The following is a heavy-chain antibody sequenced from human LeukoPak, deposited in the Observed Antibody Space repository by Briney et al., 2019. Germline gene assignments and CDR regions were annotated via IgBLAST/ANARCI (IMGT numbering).Heavy chain of an antibody. CDR1: GFTFSSNG. Sequence: GGSLRLSCAASGFTFSSNGMHWVRQAPGKGLEWVAVISYDGSNKYYADSVKGRFTISRDNSKNTLYLQMNSLRAEDTAVYYCAKARYYYGSGRSYYFDYWGQGTLVTVSS. CDR3: AKARYYYGSGRSYYFDY. D-gene: IGHD3-10*01. J-gene: IGHJ4*02. CDR2: ISYDGSNK. V-gene: IGHV3-30*18.